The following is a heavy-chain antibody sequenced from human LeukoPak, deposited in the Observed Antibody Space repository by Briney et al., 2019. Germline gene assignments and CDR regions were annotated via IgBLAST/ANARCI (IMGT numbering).Heavy chain of an antibody. D-gene: IGHD4-23*01. CDR2: INHSGST. CDR3: ARVYGGTPYYYGMDV. CDR1: GGSFSGYY. V-gene: IGHV4-34*01. J-gene: IGHJ6*02. Sequence: SETLSLTCAVYGGSFSGYYWSWIRQPPGRGLEWIGEINHSGSTNYNPSLKSRVTISVDTSKNQFSLKLSSVTAADTAVYYCARVYGGTPYYYGMDVWGQGTTVTVSS.